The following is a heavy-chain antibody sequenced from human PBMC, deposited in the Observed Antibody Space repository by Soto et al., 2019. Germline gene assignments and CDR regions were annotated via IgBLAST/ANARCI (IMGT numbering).Heavy chain of an antibody. V-gene: IGHV4-39*01. Sequence: QLQLQESGPGLVKPSETLSLTCTVSGGSISSSSYYWGWIRQPPGKGLEWIGSIYYSGSTYYNPSLKSRVTISVDTSKNQFSLKLSSVTAADTAVYYCARLYDFWSGYLDPWGQGTLVTVSS. CDR2: IYYSGST. CDR1: GGSISSSSYY. CDR3: ARLYDFWSGYLDP. D-gene: IGHD3-3*01. J-gene: IGHJ5*02.